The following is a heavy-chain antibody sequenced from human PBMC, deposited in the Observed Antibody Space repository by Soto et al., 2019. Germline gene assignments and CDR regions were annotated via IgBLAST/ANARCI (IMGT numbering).Heavy chain of an antibody. J-gene: IGHJ4*02. CDR2: ISATGGST. CDR1: GFTFNNYA. Sequence: EVQVLASGGGLVHPGGSLRLSCAASGFTFNNYAMNWVRQAPGKGLEWVATISATGGSTYYADSVKGRFTISRDNSKNTVYLQMNGLGVEDTAVYYCAKDRLAGNFDYWGQGTQVTVSS. CDR3: AKDRLAGNFDY. V-gene: IGHV3-23*01.